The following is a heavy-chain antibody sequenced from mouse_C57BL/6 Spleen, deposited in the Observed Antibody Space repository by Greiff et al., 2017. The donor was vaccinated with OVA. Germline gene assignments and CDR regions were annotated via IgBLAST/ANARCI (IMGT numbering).Heavy chain of an antibody. J-gene: IGHJ2*01. CDR3: ARKDYGSSSYYFDY. CDR1: GYTFTSYW. D-gene: IGHD1-1*01. CDR2: IYPGSGST. Sequence: VQLQQPGAELVKPGASVKMSCKASGYTFTSYWITWVKQRPGQGLEWIGDIYPGSGSTNYNEKFKSKATLTGDTSSSTAYMQLSSLTSEDSAVYYCARKDYGSSSYYFDYWGQGTTLTVSS. V-gene: IGHV1-55*01.